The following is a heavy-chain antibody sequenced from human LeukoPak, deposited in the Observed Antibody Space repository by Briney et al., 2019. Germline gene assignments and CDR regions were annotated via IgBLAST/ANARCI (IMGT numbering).Heavy chain of an antibody. CDR3: ARVLVATTDDY. Sequence: GASVKVSCMASGYTFTGYYMPWVRHAPGQGLEWMGWINPNSGGTNYAQKFQGRVTMTRDTSISTAYMELSRLRSDDTAVYYCARVLVATTDDYWGQGTLVTVSS. V-gene: IGHV1-2*02. D-gene: IGHD5-12*01. J-gene: IGHJ4*02. CDR1: GYTFTGYY. CDR2: INPNSGGT.